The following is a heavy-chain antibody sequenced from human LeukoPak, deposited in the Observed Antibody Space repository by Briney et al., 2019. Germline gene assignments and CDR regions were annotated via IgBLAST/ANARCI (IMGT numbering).Heavy chain of an antibody. CDR3: ARAWFGEFDY. D-gene: IGHD3-10*01. V-gene: IGHV3-7*01. CDR1: GFTFSDYW. J-gene: IGHJ4*02. Sequence: GGSLRLSCAASGFTFSDYWMSWVRQAPGKGLEWVANIKQDGSEKYYVDSVKGRFTISRDNAKNSLYLQMNSLRAEDTAVYYCARAWFGEFDYWGQGTLVTVSS. CDR2: IKQDGSEK.